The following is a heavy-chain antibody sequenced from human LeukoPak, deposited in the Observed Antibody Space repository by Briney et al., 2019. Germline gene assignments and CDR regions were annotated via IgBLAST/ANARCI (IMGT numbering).Heavy chain of an antibody. CDR1: GFTFSSYG. CDR3: ARDRGSSSSCSFGKHYYMDV. D-gene: IGHD6-13*01. CDR2: IWYDGSHK. J-gene: IGHJ6*03. V-gene: IGHV3-33*07. Sequence: PGGSLRLACAASGFTFSSYGMYWVRQAPGKGLDWVAVIWYDGSHKSYANSVKGRFTISRDNPKNILYLQMNSLRADDTAVYYCARDRGSSSSCSFGKHYYMDVWGKGTTVTVSS.